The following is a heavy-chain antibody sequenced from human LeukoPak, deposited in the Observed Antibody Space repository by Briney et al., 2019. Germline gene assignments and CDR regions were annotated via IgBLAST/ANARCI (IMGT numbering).Heavy chain of an antibody. CDR3: ARHSPVGIYYFDY. D-gene: IGHD1-26*01. CDR2: IYYSGST. J-gene: IGHJ4*02. V-gene: IGHV4-39*01. CDR1: GGTISSYY. Sequence: KPSETLSLTCTVSGGTISSYYWGWIRQPPGKGLEWIGSIYYSGSTYYNLSLKSRVTISVDTSKNQFSLKLSSVTAADTAVYYCARHSPVGIYYFDYWGQGTLVTVSS.